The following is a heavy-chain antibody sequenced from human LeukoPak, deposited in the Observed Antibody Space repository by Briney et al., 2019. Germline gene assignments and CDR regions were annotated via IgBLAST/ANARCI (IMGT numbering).Heavy chain of an antibody. J-gene: IGHJ4*02. CDR2: IYHSGSA. D-gene: IGHD2-2*02. CDR3: VRYCSSTTCYTRAVDY. V-gene: IGHV4-38-2*02. CDR1: GYSITSGYN. Sequence: SETLSLTCTVSGYSITSGYNWAWIRQPPGKVLEWIGSIYHSGSAYYNPSLKSRVTISVDTSKNQFSLRLSSVTAADTAVYYCVRYCSSTTCYTRAVDYWGQGTLVTVSS.